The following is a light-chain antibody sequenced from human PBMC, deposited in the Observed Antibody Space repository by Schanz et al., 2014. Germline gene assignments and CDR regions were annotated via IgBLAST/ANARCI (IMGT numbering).Light chain of an antibody. J-gene: IGKJ2*01. CDR1: QSIRSW. Sequence: DIQMTQSPSTLSASVGDRVTITCRASQSIRSWLAWYQQKPGKAPKLLIYDASSLESGVPSRFSGGGSGTEFTLTISSLQPEDFATYYCQQANSFPYTFGQGTKLEIK. CDR2: DAS. V-gene: IGKV1-5*01. CDR3: QQANSFPYT.